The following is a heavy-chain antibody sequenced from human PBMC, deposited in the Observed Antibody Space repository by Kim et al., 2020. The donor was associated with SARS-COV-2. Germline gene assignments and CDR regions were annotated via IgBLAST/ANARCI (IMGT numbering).Heavy chain of an antibody. Sequence: SETLSLTCTVSGYSISSGYYWGWIRQPPGKGLEWIGSIYHSGSTYYNPSLKSRVTISVDTSKNQFSLKLNSVTAADTAVYYCAGDTARGYVDYWGQGTLV. D-gene: IGHD5-18*01. J-gene: IGHJ4*02. CDR3: AGDTARGYVDY. CDR2: IYHSGST. CDR1: GYSISSGYY. V-gene: IGHV4-38-2*02.